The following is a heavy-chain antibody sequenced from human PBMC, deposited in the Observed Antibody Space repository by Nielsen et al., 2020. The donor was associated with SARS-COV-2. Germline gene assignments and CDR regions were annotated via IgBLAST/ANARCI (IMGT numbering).Heavy chain of an antibody. D-gene: IGHD3-3*01. J-gene: IGHJ6*02. CDR3: AKDSLLEWRLGYYGMDV. Sequence: ASVKVSCKTSGYNFIANYIHWVRQAPGQGLEWMGIINPSGGRATYTQKFRGRVTMTSDTSTSTVYMELSSLRAEDTALYYCAKDSLLEWRLGYYGMDVWGQGTTVTVSS. V-gene: IGHV1-46*01. CDR2: INPSGGRA. CDR1: GYNFIANY.